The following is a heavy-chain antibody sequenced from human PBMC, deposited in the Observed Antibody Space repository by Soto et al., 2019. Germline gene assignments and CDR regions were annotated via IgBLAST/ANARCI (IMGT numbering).Heavy chain of an antibody. CDR3: VARGSRVQIDY. CDR2: IGPDGSNT. J-gene: IGHJ4*02. Sequence: EVQLVESGGGLVQPGGSLRLSCAASGFTFSTYWMHWVRQAPGEGLVWVSRIGPDGSNTKYADSVKGRFTISRDNAKKPLYLHMNSLRAEGAADYYCVARGSRVQIDYLGQGTLVTVSS. V-gene: IGHV3-74*01. D-gene: IGHD2-2*01. CDR1: GFTFSTYW.